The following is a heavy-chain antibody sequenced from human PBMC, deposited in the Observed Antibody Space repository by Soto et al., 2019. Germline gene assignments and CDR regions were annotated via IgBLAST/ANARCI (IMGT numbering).Heavy chain of an antibody. V-gene: IGHV1-46*01. Sequence: QVQLVQSGAEVKKPGASVKVSCKASGYTFTSYYMHWVRQAPGQGLEWMGIINPSSGSTSYAQKFQRRVTMTRDTSTSTVYMELSSLRSEDTAVYYCARDWGYCSGGSCYLYGMDVWGQGTTVTVSS. CDR1: GYTFTSYY. CDR2: INPSSGST. J-gene: IGHJ6*02. CDR3: ARDWGYCSGGSCYLYGMDV. D-gene: IGHD2-15*01.